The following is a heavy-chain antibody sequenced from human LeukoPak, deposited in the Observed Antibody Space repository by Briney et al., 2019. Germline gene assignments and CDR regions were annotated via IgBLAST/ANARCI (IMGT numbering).Heavy chain of an antibody. D-gene: IGHD1-26*01. J-gene: IGHJ6*03. CDR2: IYTSGST. V-gene: IGHV4-61*02. CDR1: GNSISSGDYY. Sequence: PSETLSLTCTVSGNSISSGDYYWSWIRQPAGKGLEWIGRIYTSGSTTYNPSLKSRVTISGDTSENQFSLRLSSVTAADTAVYYCASGMVANPYYYYYMDVWGKGTTVTISS. CDR3: ASGMVANPYYYYYMDV.